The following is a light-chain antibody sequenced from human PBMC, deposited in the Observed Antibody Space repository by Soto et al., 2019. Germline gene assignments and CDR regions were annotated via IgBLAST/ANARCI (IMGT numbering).Light chain of an antibody. V-gene: IGKV3-20*01. CDR1: QSVSSSY. CDR3: QQHCSSPLFT. Sequence: EIVLTQSPGTLSLSPGERATLSCRASQSVSSSYLAWYQQKPGQAPRLLIYGASSRATGIPDRFSGSGSGTDFSLTISSLEPEDFAVYYCQQHCSSPLFTFGPGTKVEIK. CDR2: GAS. J-gene: IGKJ3*01.